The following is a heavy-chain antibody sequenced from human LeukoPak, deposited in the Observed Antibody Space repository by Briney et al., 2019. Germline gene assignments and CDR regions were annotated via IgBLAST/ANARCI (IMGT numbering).Heavy chain of an antibody. CDR2: IIPIFGTA. Sequence: GASVKVSCKASGGTFSSYAISWVRQAPGQGLEWMGGIIPIFGTANYAQKFQGRVTITADESTSTAYMELSSLRSEDTAVYYRARAKWELLRFDYWGQGTLVTVSS. J-gene: IGHJ4*02. CDR3: ARAKWELLRFDY. CDR1: GGTFSSYA. V-gene: IGHV1-69*13. D-gene: IGHD1-26*01.